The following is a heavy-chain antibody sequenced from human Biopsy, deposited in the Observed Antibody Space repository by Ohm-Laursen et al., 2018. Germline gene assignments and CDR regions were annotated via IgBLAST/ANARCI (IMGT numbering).Heavy chain of an antibody. D-gene: IGHD3-10*01. J-gene: IGHJ5*02. CDR2: IITVSETA. CDR3: ARGYSRRVSIFEASIYWFDT. CDR1: GGTFTNHA. V-gene: IGHV1-69*05. Sequence: GASVKVSCKASGGTFTNHAVGWVRQAPGHGLEWMGGIITVSETAGYAQRFQGRVTLTMNTSISTAYMELSGLRSEDTAVYFCARGYSRRVSIFEASIYWFDTWGQGTLVTVSS.